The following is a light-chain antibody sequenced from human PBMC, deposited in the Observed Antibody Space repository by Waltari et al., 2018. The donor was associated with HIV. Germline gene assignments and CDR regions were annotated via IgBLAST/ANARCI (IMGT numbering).Light chain of an antibody. CDR1: SGDIGGYNY. Sequence: QSALTQPASVSGSPGQSITISCTVTSGDIGGYNYVSWYQQHPDKAPKVLIYDVSSRPSGVSTRFYGSKSGNPASRTISGLQAEDEAEYYCSSYASGSSIWVFGGGTKLTVL. CDR2: DVS. CDR3: SSYASGSSIWV. J-gene: IGLJ3*02. V-gene: IGLV2-14*03.